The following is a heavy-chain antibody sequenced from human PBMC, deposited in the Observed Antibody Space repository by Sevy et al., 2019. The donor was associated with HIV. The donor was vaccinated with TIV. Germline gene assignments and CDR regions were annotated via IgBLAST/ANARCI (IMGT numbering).Heavy chain of an antibody. Sequence: GGSLRLSCAASGLTFNSYWMSWVRQAPGKGLEWVAYIKQDGSEKYYVDSVKGRFTISRDNSQNSLFLQMNTLRAEDTAVYYCAREGSPYDTYYYYYGMDVWGQGTTVTVSS. V-gene: IGHV3-7*01. CDR3: AREGSPYDTYYYYYGMDV. J-gene: IGHJ6*02. D-gene: IGHD5-12*01. CDR1: GLTFNSYW. CDR2: IKQDGSEK.